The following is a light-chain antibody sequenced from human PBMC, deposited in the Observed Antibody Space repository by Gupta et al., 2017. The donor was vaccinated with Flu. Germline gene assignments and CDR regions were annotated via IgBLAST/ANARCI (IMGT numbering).Light chain of an antibody. CDR2: KDK. Sequence: SFELTQPPSVSVSPGQTASITCSGDKLGDKYVCWYQQKPGQSPMLVIYKDKKRPSGIPERFSGSNSGNTATLTISGTQAMDEGDYYCQAWDSPTSVVFGGGTKLTVL. J-gene: IGLJ2*01. CDR3: QAWDSPTSVV. V-gene: IGLV3-1*01. CDR1: KLGDKY.